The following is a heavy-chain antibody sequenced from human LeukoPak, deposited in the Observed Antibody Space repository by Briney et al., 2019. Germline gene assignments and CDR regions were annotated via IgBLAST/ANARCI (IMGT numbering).Heavy chain of an antibody. V-gene: IGHV3-23*01. CDR2: ISASGGST. J-gene: IGHJ4*02. CDR1: GFTFSSSA. CDR3: AKGQRWESPHYLDS. Sequence: GGSLRLSCAASGFTFSSSAMSWVRQVPGKGLEWVSGISASGGSTSYADSVRGRFTISRDNSRNTLYVQMNSLRDEDTAVYYCAKGQRWESPHYLDSWGQGTLVTVSS. D-gene: IGHD1-26*01.